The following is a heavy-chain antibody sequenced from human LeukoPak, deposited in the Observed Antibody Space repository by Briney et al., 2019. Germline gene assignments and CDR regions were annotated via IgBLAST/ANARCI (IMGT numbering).Heavy chain of an antibody. CDR3: ARGRGKIHYYYGMDV. CDR1: GYTFTSYD. Sequence: GASVKVSCKASGYTFTSYDINWVRQATGQGLEWMGWVNPNSGNTGYAQKFQGRVTMTRNTSISTAYMELSSLRSEDTAVYYCARGRGKIHYYYGMDVWGQGTTVTVSS. CDR2: VNPNSGNT. V-gene: IGHV1-8*01. D-gene: IGHD3-16*01. J-gene: IGHJ6*02.